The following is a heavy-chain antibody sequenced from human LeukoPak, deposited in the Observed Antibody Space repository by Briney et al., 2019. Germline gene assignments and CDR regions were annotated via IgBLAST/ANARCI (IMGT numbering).Heavy chain of an antibody. CDR3: AKGARNTAPDY. V-gene: IGHV3-23*01. CDR2: ISPSGGNT. D-gene: IGHD5-18*01. Sequence: GGSLRLSCTPSGFTFSTYAKSWVREAPGEGLEWVSSISPSGGNTYYADSVKRRFTISRDNSKNTVYLQMNSLTAEDTAVYYCAKGARNTAPDYWGQGTLVTVSS. J-gene: IGHJ4*02. CDR1: GFTFSTYA.